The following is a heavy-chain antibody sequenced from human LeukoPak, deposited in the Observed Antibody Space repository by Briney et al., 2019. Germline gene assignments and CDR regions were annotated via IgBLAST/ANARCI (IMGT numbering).Heavy chain of an antibody. D-gene: IGHD1-26*01. CDR1: GFTFSSYS. V-gene: IGHV3-21*01. J-gene: IGHJ3*02. CDR3: ARGTLSYSGSYFAFDI. Sequence: GGSLRLSCAASGFTFSSYSMNWVRQAPGKGLEWVSSISSSSSYIYYADSVKGRFTISRDNAKSSLYLQMNSLRAEDTAVYYCARGTLSYSGSYFAFDIWGQGTMVTVSS. CDR2: ISSSSSYI.